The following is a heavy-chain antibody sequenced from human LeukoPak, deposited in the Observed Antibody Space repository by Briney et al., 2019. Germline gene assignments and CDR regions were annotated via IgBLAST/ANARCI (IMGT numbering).Heavy chain of an antibody. D-gene: IGHD6-6*01. CDR1: GGSISSGGYY. CDR3: ASRIYSSSSLFDY. J-gene: IGHJ4*02. V-gene: IGHV4-30-2*01. CDR2: IYHSGST. Sequence: TLSLTCTVSGGSISSGGYYWSWIRQPPGKGLEWIGYIYHSGSTYYNPSLKSRVTISVDRSKNQFSLKLSSVTAADTAVYYCASRIYSSSSLFDYWGQGTLVTVSS.